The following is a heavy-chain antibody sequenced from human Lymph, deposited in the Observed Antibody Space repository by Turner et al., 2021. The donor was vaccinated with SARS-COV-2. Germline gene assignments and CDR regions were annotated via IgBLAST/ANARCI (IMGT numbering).Heavy chain of an antibody. Sequence: EVQLVESGGGLVQPGRSLRLSCAASGFTFDAYARHWVRQAPGKGLEGVSGISWNSGSIGYADSVKGRFTISRDNAKNSLYLQMNSLRAEDTALYYCAKDISSTVTTGVVNWFDPWGQGTLVTVSS. CDR2: ISWNSGSI. D-gene: IGHD4-17*01. J-gene: IGHJ5*02. CDR1: GFTFDAYA. V-gene: IGHV3-9*01. CDR3: AKDISSTVTTGVVNWFDP.